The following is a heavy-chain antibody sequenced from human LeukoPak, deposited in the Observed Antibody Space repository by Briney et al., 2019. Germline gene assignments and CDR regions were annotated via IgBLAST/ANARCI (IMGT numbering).Heavy chain of an antibody. V-gene: IGHV3-48*03. CDR3: ARVSDSKNYYYYYMDV. Sequence: GGSLRLSCAASGFTFSSYEMNWVRQAPGKGLEWVSYISSSGSTIYYADSVKGRFTISRDNAKDSLYLQMNSLRAEDTAVYYCARVSDSKNYYYYYMDVWGKGTTVTVSS. D-gene: IGHD2-15*01. CDR2: ISSSGSTI. CDR1: GFTFSSYE. J-gene: IGHJ6*03.